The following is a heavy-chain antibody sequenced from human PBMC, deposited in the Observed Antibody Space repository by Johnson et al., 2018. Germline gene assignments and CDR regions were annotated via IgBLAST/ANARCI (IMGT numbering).Heavy chain of an antibody. CDR1: GFTFSSYW. J-gene: IGHJ3*02. V-gene: IGHV3-7*01. Sequence: EVQLVETGGGLVQPGGSLRLSCAASGFTFSSYWMSWVRQAPGKGLEWVANIKQDGSEKYYVDSVKGRFTISRDNAKNSLYLQTNSLRAEETAVYYCARVDQYSYGYDAFDIWGQGTMVTVSS. CDR2: IKQDGSEK. CDR3: ARVDQYSYGYDAFDI. D-gene: IGHD5-18*01.